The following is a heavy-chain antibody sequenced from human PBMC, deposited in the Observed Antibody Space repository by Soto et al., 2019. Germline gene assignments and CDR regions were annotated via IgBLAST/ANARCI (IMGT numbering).Heavy chain of an antibody. CDR3: ARGGNLNY. V-gene: IGHV3-66*01. J-gene: IGHJ4*02. CDR2: LYSSTDT. D-gene: IGHD2-21*02. Sequence: GSLRLSCAASGFTVYSGDMSWVRQAPGKGLEWVSVLYSSTDTYYADSVKGRFTISRDNSKNTLYLQMNSVRTEDTAVYYCARGGNLNYSGQGTLVTVSS. CDR1: GFTVYSGD.